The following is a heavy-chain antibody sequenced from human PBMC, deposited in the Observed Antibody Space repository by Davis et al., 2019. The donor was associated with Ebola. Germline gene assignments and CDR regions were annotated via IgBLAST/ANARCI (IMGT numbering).Heavy chain of an antibody. CDR3: ARDRHIVVVPAAIMGYALDY. Sequence: ASVKVSCKASGYTFTSYDINWVRQATGQGLEWTGWMNPNSGNTGYAQKFQGRVTMTRNTSISPAYMELSSLRSEDTAVYYCARDRHIVVVPAAIMGYALDYWGQGTLVTVSS. CDR1: GYTFTSYD. V-gene: IGHV1-8*01. CDR2: MNPNSGNT. D-gene: IGHD2-2*02. J-gene: IGHJ4*02.